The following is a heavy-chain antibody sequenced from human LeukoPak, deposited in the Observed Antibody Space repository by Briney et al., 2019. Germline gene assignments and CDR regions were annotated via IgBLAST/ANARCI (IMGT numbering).Heavy chain of an antibody. J-gene: IGHJ4*02. V-gene: IGHV3-11*04. Sequence: GSLRLSCAASGFTLTDNYMSWIRQAPGKGLEWVAYINNVGNIIYYADSVKGRFTISRDNAKQSLYLQMNSLRDEDTAVYYCARGSLQLWQRWYFGSWGQGTLVTVSS. CDR3: ARGSLQLWQRWYFGS. CDR1: GFTLTDNY. CDR2: INNVGNII. D-gene: IGHD5-18*01.